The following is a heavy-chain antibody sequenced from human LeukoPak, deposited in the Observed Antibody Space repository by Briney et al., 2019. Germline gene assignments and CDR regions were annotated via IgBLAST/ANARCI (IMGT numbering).Heavy chain of an antibody. V-gene: IGHV4-59*01. J-gene: IGHJ6*02. CDR3: ARAPDFWSGYYINYYYYYGIDV. Sequence: PSETLSLTCTVSGGSISSYYWSWIRQPPGKGLEWIGYIYYSGSTNYNPSLKSRVTISVDTSKNQFSLKLSSVTAADTAVYYCARAPDFWSGYYINYYYYYGIDVWGQGTTVTVSS. CDR2: IYYSGST. D-gene: IGHD3-3*01. CDR1: GGSISSYY.